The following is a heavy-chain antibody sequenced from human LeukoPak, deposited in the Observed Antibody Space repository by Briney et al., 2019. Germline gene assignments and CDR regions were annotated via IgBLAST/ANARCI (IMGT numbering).Heavy chain of an antibody. V-gene: IGHV3-9*01. CDR3: AKVTNGGFDP. D-gene: IGHD1-1*01. Sequence: GRSPRLSCAASGFTFDDYAMHWVRQAPGKGLEWVSGINWNSDNIGYADSVKGRFTISRDNAKNSLYLQMNSLRAEDTALYYCAKVTNGGFDPWGQGTLVTVSS. CDR2: INWNSDNI. CDR1: GFTFDDYA. J-gene: IGHJ5*02.